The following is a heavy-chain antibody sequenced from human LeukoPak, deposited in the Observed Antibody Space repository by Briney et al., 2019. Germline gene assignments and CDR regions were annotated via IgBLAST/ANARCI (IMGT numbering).Heavy chain of an antibody. D-gene: IGHD5-24*01. CDR3: TRVGYIDEGIDY. V-gene: IGHV3-7*04. J-gene: IGHJ4*02. CDR1: GFPFSSYW. CDR2: IKQDGSKK. Sequence: GGSLRLSCVASGFPFSSYWMTWVRQAPGKGLEWVANIKQDGSKKSYVDSVKGRFTISRDNAKNSLYLQMNNLRAEDTAIYYCTRVGYIDEGIDYWGQGTLVTVSS.